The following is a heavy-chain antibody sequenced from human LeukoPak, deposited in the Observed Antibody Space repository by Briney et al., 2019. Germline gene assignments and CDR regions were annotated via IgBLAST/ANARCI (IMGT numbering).Heavy chain of an antibody. CDR2: IYHSGST. Sequence: SETLSLTCTVSGYSISSGYYWGWIRQPPGKGLEWIGSIYHSGSTYYNPSLKSRVTISVDTSKNQFSLKLSSVTAADTAVYYCARVNYYDSSGYWYYFDYWGQGTLVTVSS. J-gene: IGHJ4*02. CDR1: GYSISSGYY. CDR3: ARVNYYDSSGYWYYFDY. D-gene: IGHD3-22*01. V-gene: IGHV4-38-2*02.